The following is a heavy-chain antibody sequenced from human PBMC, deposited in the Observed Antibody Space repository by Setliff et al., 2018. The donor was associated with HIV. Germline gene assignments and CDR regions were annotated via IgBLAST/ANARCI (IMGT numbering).Heavy chain of an antibody. J-gene: IGHJ4*02. D-gene: IGHD2-15*01. CDR1: GYTFRNQG. Sequence: ASVKVSCKASGYTFRNQGLSWVRQAPGQGPEWMGWISVDSGDSYYGQKFQDRVIMTADKSTNTAYMELRSLRSDDSAIYYCARVLIGGRDIVVGAHDYWGQGTLVTVSS. V-gene: IGHV1-18*01. CDR3: ARVLIGGRDIVVGAHDY. CDR2: ISVDSGDS.